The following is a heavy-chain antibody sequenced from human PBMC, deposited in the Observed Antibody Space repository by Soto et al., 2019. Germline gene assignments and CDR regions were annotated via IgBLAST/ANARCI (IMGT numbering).Heavy chain of an antibody. CDR1: GYTLTELS. J-gene: IGHJ4*02. CDR3: ATDSYGSGTDKYYFDY. CDR2: FDPEDGET. V-gene: IGHV1-24*01. Sequence: GASVKVSCKVSGYTLTELSMHWVRQAPGKGLEWMGGFDPEDGETIYAQKFQGRVTMTEDTSTDTAYMELSSLRSEDTAVYYCATDSYGSGTDKYYFDYWGQGTLVTVS. D-gene: IGHD3-10*01.